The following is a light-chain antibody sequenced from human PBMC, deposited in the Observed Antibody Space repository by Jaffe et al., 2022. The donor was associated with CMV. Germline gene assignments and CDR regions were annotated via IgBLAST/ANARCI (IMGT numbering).Light chain of an antibody. Sequence: EIVMTQSPATLSVSPGDRVTLSCRASQSVSSNLAWYQQKPGQAPRLLIYGASTRATGIPARFSASGSGTEFTLTISSLQSADFGVYYCQQSITWPRTFGQGTKVEVK. V-gene: IGKV3-15*01. CDR2: GAS. CDR3: QQSITWPRT. J-gene: IGKJ1*01. CDR1: QSVSSN.